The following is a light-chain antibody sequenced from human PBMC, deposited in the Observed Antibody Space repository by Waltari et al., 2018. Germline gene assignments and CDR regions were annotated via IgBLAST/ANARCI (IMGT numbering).Light chain of an antibody. CDR1: QSVYNF. J-gene: IGKJ4*01. CDR3: QQRANWPPLP. Sequence: VLTQSPATLSSSQGRSAHVPCRASQSVYNFLAWDQQKPGQAPRLLIYEASQSATGIPARFSGSGSGTDFTLTISNLEPEDVAVYYCQQRANWPPLPFGGGTKVEIK. CDR2: EAS. V-gene: IGKV3-11*01.